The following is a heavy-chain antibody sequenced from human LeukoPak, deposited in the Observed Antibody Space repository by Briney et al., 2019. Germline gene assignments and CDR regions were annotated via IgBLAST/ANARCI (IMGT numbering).Heavy chain of an antibody. D-gene: IGHD3-22*01. Sequence: PGGSLRLSCAASGFTLSDHYIDWVRQAPGKGLEWVSSISNSGGRTFYTDSVKGRFTISRDNSKITLYLQMNSLRAEDTAVYYCARDRSSGYKDYWGQGTLVTVSS. CDR1: GFTLSDHY. CDR2: ISNSGGRT. V-gene: IGHV3-23*01. J-gene: IGHJ4*02. CDR3: ARDRSSGYKDY.